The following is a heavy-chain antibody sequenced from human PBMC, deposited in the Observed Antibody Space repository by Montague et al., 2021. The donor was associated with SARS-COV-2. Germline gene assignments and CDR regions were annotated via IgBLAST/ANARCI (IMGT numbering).Heavy chain of an antibody. CDR1: GFTFSSYA. CDR2: ISYDGSNK. Sequence: SLSLSCSASGFTFSSYAMHWVRQAPGKGLEWVAVISYDGSNKYYADSVKGRFTISRDNSKNTLYLQMNSLRAEDTAVYYCVTSLLWFGEFENWGQGTLVTVSS. V-gene: IGHV3-30-3*01. D-gene: IGHD3-10*01. J-gene: IGHJ4*02. CDR3: VTSLLWFGEFEN.